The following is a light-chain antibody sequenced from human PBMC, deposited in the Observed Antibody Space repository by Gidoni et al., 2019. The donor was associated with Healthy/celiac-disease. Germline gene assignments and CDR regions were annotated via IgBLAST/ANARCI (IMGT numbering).Light chain of an antibody. CDR1: QSISSY. V-gene: IGKV1-39*01. CDR2: AAS. J-gene: IGKJ3*01. Sequence: DIQMTQSPSSLSASVGDRVTITCRASQSISSYLNWYQQKPGKAPKLLIYAASSLQSGVPSRFRGSGSGTDFTLTISSLQPEDFATYYCQQSYSTPFTFGPXTKVDIK. CDR3: QQSYSTPFT.